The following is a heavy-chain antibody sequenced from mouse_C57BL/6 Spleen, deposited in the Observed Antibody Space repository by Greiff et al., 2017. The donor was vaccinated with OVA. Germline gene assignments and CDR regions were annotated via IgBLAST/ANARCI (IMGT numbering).Heavy chain of an antibody. D-gene: IGHD1-1*01. CDR3: ARPITTVVAKLYYAMDY. CDR1: GFNIKDYY. CDR2: IDPEDGET. Sequence: EVQLQQSGAELVKPGASVKLSCTASGFNIKDYYMHWVKQRTEQGLEWIGRIDPEDGETKYAPKFQGKATITADTSSNTAYLQLSSLTSEDTAAYYCARPITTVVAKLYYAMDYWGQGTSVTVSS. V-gene: IGHV14-2*01. J-gene: IGHJ4*01.